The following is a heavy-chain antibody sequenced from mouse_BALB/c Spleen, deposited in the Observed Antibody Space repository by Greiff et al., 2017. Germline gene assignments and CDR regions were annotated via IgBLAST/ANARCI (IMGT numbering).Heavy chain of an antibody. J-gene: IGHJ2*01. CDR2: INSNGGST. CDR1: GFTFSSYG. D-gene: IGHD1-1*01. Sequence: EVQRVESGGGLVQPGGSLKLSCAASGFTFSSYGMSWVRQTPDKRLELVATINSNGGSTYYPDSVKGRFTISRDNAKNTLYLQMSSLKSEDTAMYYCAREAGSSYDFDYWGQGTTLTVSS. CDR3: AREAGSSYDFDY. V-gene: IGHV5-6-3*01.